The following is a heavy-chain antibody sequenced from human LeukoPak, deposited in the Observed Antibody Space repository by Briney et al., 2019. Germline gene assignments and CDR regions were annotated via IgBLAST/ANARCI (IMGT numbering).Heavy chain of an antibody. CDR2: IYYSGST. CDR1: GGSISSSSYY. V-gene: IGHV4-39*02. D-gene: IGHD6-13*01. J-gene: IGHJ4*02. CDR3: ARETREYSSSWYRTPPPFDY. Sequence: PSETLSLTCTVSGGSISSSSYYWGWIRQPPGKGLEWIGSIYYSGSTYYNPSLKSRVTISVDTSKNQFSLKLSSVTAADTAVYYCARETREYSSSWYRTPPPFDYWGQGTLVTVSS.